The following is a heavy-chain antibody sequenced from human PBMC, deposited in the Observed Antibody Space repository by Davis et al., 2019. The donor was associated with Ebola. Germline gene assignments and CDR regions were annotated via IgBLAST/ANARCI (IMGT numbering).Heavy chain of an antibody. V-gene: IGHV4-34*01. D-gene: IGHD2-15*01. CDR1: SGSISSYY. CDR3: ARPAYCSGRSCYSGTGYFDL. Sequence: MPSETLSLTCTVSSGSISSYYWSWIRQPPGKGLEWIGEINHSGSTNYNPSLKSRVTISVDTSKNQFSLKLSSVTAADTAVYYCARPAYCSGRSCYSGTGYFDLWGRGTLVTVSS. CDR2: INHSGST. J-gene: IGHJ2*01.